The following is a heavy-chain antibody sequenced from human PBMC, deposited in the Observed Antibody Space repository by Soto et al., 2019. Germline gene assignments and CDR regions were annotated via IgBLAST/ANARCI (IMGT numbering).Heavy chain of an antibody. V-gene: IGHV1-69*12. CDR1: GGTFSSYA. CDR3: ARVKWVAFDP. Sequence: QVQLVQSGAEVKKPGSSVKVSCKASGGTFSSYAISWVRQAPGQGLEWMGGIIPIFGTANYAQKFQGRVXIXEDEATSTAYMELSSLRSEDAAVYYCARVKWVAFDPWGQGTLVTVSS. CDR2: IIPIFGTA. J-gene: IGHJ5*02. D-gene: IGHD6-19*01.